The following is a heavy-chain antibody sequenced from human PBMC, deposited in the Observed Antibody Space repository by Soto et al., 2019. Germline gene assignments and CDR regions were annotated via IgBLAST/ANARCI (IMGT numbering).Heavy chain of an antibody. V-gene: IGHV1-69*01. J-gene: IGHJ6*02. D-gene: IGHD2-2*01. CDR1: GGTFSTYG. Sequence: QVQLVQSGAEVKKPGSSVKVSCKASGGTFSTYGINWVRQAPGQGLEWLGGIIPLFGTTDYARKVQGRVTITADETTGTAYMELSSLRSDDTAVYYCARQPAATDYYYYGMDVWGQGTTVTVSS. CDR2: IIPLFGTT. CDR3: ARQPAATDYYYYGMDV.